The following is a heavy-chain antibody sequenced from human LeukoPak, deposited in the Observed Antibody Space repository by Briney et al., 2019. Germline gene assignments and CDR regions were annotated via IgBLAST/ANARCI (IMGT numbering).Heavy chain of an antibody. J-gene: IGHJ5*02. CDR1: GGSISSYH. Sequence: PSETLSLTCTVSGGSISSYHWSWIRQPPGKGLEWIGYIYFSGSTNYNPSLKSRVTISVDTSKNQFSLRLSSVTAADTAVYYCARVGVTIRGDINWFDPWGQGTLVTVSS. CDR3: ARVGVTIRGDINWFDP. D-gene: IGHD3-10*01. CDR2: IYFSGST. V-gene: IGHV4-59*01.